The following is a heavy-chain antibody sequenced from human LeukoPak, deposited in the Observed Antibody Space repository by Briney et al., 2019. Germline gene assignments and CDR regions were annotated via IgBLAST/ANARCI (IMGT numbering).Heavy chain of an antibody. Sequence: ASETLSLTCAVYGGSFSGYYWSWIRQPPGKGLEWMGEINHSGSTNYNPSLKSRVTISVDTSKKQSSLKLSSVTAADTAVYYCARAGELLPDYWGQGTLVTVSS. D-gene: IGHD1-26*01. V-gene: IGHV4-34*01. CDR2: INHSGST. CDR1: GGSFSGYY. J-gene: IGHJ4*02. CDR3: ARAGELLPDY.